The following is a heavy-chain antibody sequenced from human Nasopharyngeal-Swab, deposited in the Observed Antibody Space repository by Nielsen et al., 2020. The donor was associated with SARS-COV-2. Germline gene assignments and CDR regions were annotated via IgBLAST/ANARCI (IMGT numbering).Heavy chain of an antibody. V-gene: IGHV3-7*01. Sequence: GESLKISCAASGFSFSSYWMSWVRQAPGKGLEWVANINLYGSQKNFVDSVKGRFTISRDNAKNVVYLQMNTMRAEDTAVYYCARDQLGEWEQRAWFDPWGQGTQVTVSS. CDR1: GFSFSSYW. J-gene: IGHJ5*02. CDR3: ARDQLGEWEQRAWFDP. D-gene: IGHD1-26*01. CDR2: INLYGSQK.